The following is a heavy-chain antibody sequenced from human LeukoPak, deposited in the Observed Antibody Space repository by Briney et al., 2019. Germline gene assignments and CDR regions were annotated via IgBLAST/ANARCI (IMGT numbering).Heavy chain of an antibody. CDR3: ARSPYYAGAFVDY. D-gene: IGHD4-23*01. V-gene: IGHV3-11*06. CDR2: ISGSSGYI. J-gene: IGHJ4*02. Sequence: GGSLRLSCAASGFTVSDYYMSWVRQAPGKGLEWVSYISGSSGYIKYADAVRGRFTISRDNAKNSLYLQMNSLRAEDTAVYYCARSPYYAGAFVDYWGQGTLVTVSS. CDR1: GFTVSDYY.